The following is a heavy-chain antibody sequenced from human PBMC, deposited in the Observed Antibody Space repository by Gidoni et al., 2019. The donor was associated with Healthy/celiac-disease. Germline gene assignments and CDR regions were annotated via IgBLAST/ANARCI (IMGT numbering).Heavy chain of an antibody. V-gene: IGHV3-23*01. D-gene: IGHD6-13*01. J-gene: IGHJ4*02. Sequence: EVQLLESGGGLVQSGGFLRLSCAASGFTFSCYAMRWVRQAPGKGLEWVAAISGSGGSTYFADAVKGRFTISRDNSKNTLYLQMNSLRAEDTAVYYCAKKVSSSWPDIFDYWGQGTLVTVSS. CDR2: ISGSGGST. CDR3: AKKVSSSWPDIFDY. CDR1: GFTFSCYA.